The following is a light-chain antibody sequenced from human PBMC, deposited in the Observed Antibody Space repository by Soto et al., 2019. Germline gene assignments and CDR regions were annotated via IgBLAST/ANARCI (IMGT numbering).Light chain of an antibody. Sequence: QSALTQPASVSGSPGQSITISCTGTSSDVGGYNYVSWYQQHPGKAPKLMIYDVSNRPSGVSNRFSGSKSGNTASLTISGLQAEEEADYYFISYTSSSTLYVFGTGTKLTVL. J-gene: IGLJ1*01. CDR3: ISYTSSSTLYV. CDR1: SSDVGGYNY. CDR2: DVS. V-gene: IGLV2-14*01.